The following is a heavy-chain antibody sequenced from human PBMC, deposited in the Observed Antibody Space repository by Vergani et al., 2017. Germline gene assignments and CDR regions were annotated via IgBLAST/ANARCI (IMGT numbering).Heavy chain of an antibody. J-gene: IGHJ6*03. CDR2: IYPGDSDT. CDR1: GYSFTSYW. Sequence: EVQLVQSGAEVKKPGEALKISCKGFGYSFTSYWIGWVRQMPGKGLEWMGNIYPGDSDTIYSPSFQGQVTISADKPISTAYLQRSSLNAADTAMYYCARQDPYYMDVWGKGSTVTVSS. V-gene: IGHV5-51*04. CDR3: ARQDPYYMDV.